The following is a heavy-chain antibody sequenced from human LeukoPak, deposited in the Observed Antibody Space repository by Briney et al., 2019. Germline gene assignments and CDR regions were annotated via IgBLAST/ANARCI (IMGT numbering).Heavy chain of an antibody. J-gene: IGHJ4*02. V-gene: IGHV3-48*03. D-gene: IGHD3-22*01. CDR1: GFSFSRYE. Sequence: PGGSLRLTCAASGFSFSRYEMNWVRQAPGKGLEWVSYVSSSGGTVYYADSVKGRFTISRDNAKNKLYLQMSSLRAEDTAVYYCAKDNFYYDRLHFDYWGQGTLVTVSS. CDR2: VSSSGGTV. CDR3: AKDNFYYDRLHFDY.